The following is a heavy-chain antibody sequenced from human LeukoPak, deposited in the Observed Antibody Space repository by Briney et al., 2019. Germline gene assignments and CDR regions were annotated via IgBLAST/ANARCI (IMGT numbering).Heavy chain of an antibody. Sequence: PGRPLRLSCTASGFTFGDYAMSWVRQAPGKGLEWVGFIRSKAYGGTTEYAASVKGRFTISRDDSKSIAYLQMNSLKTEDTAVYYCTRRGRGLYYYDSSGYQDWGQGTLVTVSS. J-gene: IGHJ4*02. D-gene: IGHD3-22*01. CDR3: TRRGRGLYYYDSSGYQD. V-gene: IGHV3-49*04. CDR2: IRSKAYGGTT. CDR1: GFTFGDYA.